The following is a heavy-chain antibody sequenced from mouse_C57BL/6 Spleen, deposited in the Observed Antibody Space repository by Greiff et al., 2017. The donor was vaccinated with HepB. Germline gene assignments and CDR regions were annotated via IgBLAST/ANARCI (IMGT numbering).Heavy chain of an antibody. V-gene: IGHV1-80*01. CDR2: IYPGDGDT. CDR3: ARVTTVVDERYFDV. CDR1: GYAFSSYW. Sequence: VQLQQSGAELVKPGASVKISCKASGYAFSSYWMNWVKQRPGKGLEWIGQIYPGDGDTNYNGKFKGKATLTADKSSSTAYMQLSSLTSEDSAVYFCARVTTVVDERYFDVWGTGTTVTVSS. J-gene: IGHJ1*03. D-gene: IGHD1-1*01.